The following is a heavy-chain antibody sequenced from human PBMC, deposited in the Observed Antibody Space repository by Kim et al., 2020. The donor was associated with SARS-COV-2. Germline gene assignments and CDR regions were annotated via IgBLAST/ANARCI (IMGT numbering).Heavy chain of an antibody. CDR3: ARGQVGYFDL. V-gene: IGHV4-34*01. J-gene: IGHJ2*01. CDR2: INHSGST. CDR1: GGSFSGYY. Sequence: ETLSLTCAVYGGSFSGYYWSWIRQPPGKGLEWIGEINHSGSTNYNPSLKSRVTISVDTSKNQFSLKLSSVTAADTAVYYCARGQVGYFDLWGRGTLVTVSS.